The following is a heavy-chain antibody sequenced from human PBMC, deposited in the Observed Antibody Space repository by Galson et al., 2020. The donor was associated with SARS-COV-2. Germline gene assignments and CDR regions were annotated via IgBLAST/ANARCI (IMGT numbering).Heavy chain of an antibody. CDR3: ARIDSSGCRGDY. Sequence: ESGPTLVKPTQTLTLTCTFSGFSLSTSGVCVNWIRQPPGKALEWLARIDWDGDRYYNTSLKTRLTISKDTSKNQVVLTMTSMDPVDTATYYWARIDSSGCRGDYWGQGTLVTGSS. CDR1: GFSLSTSGVC. J-gene: IGHJ4*02. CDR2: IDWDGDR. V-gene: IGHV2-70*11. D-gene: IGHD6-19*01.